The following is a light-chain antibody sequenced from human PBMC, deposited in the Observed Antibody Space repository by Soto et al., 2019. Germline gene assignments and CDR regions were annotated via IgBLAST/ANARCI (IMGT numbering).Light chain of an antibody. CDR1: SSDVGGYNY. Sequence: QSVLTQPPSASGSPGQSVTISCTGTSSDVGGYNYVSWYQQHPGKAPKLMIYEVSKRPSGVPDRFSGSKSGNTAPLTVSGLQAEDEADYYCSSYAGSNNNYVFGTGTKATVL. V-gene: IGLV2-8*01. J-gene: IGLJ1*01. CDR3: SSYAGSNNNYV. CDR2: EVS.